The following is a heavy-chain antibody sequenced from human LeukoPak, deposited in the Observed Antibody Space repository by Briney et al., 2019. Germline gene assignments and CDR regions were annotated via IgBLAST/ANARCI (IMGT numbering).Heavy chain of an antibody. CDR3: AHSGSYLGGFDP. CDR2: IIPIFGTA. Sequence: ASVTVSFKASGGTFTIYAISWVRQAPGQGLEWMGGIIPIFGTANYAQKFQGRVTITADESTSTAYMELSSLRSEDTAVYYCAHSGSYLGGFDPWGQGTLVTVSS. CDR1: GGTFTIYA. V-gene: IGHV1-69*13. J-gene: IGHJ5*02. D-gene: IGHD3-10*01.